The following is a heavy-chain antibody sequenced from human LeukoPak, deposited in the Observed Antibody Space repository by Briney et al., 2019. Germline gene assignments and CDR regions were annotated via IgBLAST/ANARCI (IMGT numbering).Heavy chain of an antibody. CDR2: ISSSSSYI. CDR3: ARPSPTVTPRAFDI. V-gene: IGHV3-21*01. D-gene: IGHD4-17*01. Sequence: GGSLRLSCAASGFTFSSYSMNWVRQAPGKGLEWVSSISSSSSYIYYADSVKGRFAISRDNAKNSLYLQMNSLRAEDTAVYYCARPSPTVTPRAFDIWGQGTMVTVSS. J-gene: IGHJ3*02. CDR1: GFTFSSYS.